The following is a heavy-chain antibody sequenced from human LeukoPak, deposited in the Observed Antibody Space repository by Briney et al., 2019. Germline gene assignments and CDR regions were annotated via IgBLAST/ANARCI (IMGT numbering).Heavy chain of an antibody. V-gene: IGHV3-21*01. D-gene: IGHD6-13*01. Sequence: GGSLRLSCAASGFTFSSYSMNWVRQAPGKGLEWVSSISSSSSYIYYADSVKGRFTISRDNAKNSLYLQMNSRRAEDTAVYYCARLIYSSSWGYYYHYYYMDVWGKGTTVTVSS. CDR1: GFTFSSYS. J-gene: IGHJ6*03. CDR3: ARLIYSSSWGYYYHYYYMDV. CDR2: ISSSSSYI.